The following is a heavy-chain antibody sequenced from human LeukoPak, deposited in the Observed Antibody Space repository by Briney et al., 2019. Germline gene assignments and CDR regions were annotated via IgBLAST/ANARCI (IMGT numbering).Heavy chain of an antibody. CDR3: TLRGPYCGGDCYEERDAFDI. V-gene: IGHV3-30*02. CDR2: IRYDGSNK. D-gene: IGHD2-21*01. CDR1: GSTFSSFG. Sequence: PGGSLRLSCAASGSTFSSFGMHWVRQAPGMGLEWVAFIRYDGSNKYYADSVKGRFTISRDNSKNTLYLQMNSLRAADTAVYYCTLRGPYCGGDCYEERDAFDIWGQGTMVTVSS. J-gene: IGHJ3*02.